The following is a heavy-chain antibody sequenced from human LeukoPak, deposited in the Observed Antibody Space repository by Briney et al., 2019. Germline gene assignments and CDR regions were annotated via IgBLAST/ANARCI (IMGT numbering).Heavy chain of an antibody. CDR3: ATVFGY. V-gene: IGHV3-74*01. J-gene: IGHJ4*02. CDR1: GFTLSSDW. Sequence: PGGSLRLSCAVSGFTLSSDWMHWVRQAPGKGLEWVSRMNQDGSDTSYADSVKGRFTISRDNAKSTVYLQMNSLRAEDSAVYYCATVFGYWGQGTLVNVSS. CDR2: MNQDGSDT.